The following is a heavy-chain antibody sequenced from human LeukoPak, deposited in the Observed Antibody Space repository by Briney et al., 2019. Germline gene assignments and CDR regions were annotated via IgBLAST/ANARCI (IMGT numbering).Heavy chain of an antibody. CDR2: INHSGST. J-gene: IGHJ4*02. Sequence: SETLSLTCTVSGASIRSGDYYWSWIRQPPGKGLEWIGEINHSGSTNYNPSLKSRVTISVDTSKNQFSLKLSSVTAADTAVYYCARGPLLDYWGQGTLVTVSS. CDR1: GASIRSGDYY. CDR3: ARGPLLDY. V-gene: IGHV4-34*01.